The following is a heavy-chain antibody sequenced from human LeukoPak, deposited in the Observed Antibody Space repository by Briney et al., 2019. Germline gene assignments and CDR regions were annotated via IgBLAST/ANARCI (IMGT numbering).Heavy chain of an antibody. J-gene: IGHJ6*03. CDR2: IREDGSEK. Sequence: PGGSLRLSCAASGFTFSRYWMSWVRQAPGKGLEWVANIREDGSEKYHMDSVKGRFTISRDNAKNSLYLQMNSLRAEDTAVYYCARVGRIYQYYMDVWGKGTTVTVS. CDR3: ARVGRIYQYYMDV. CDR1: GFTFSRYW. V-gene: IGHV3-7*01.